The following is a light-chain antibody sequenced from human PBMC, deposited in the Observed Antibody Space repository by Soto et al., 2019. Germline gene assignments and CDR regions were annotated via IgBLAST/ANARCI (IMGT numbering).Light chain of an antibody. CDR2: DAS. Sequence: DIQMTQSPSTLSASVGDRVTITCRASQSVNNWLAWYQQKPGKAPKLLIYDASNLETGVPSRFSGSGSGTDFALTISSLQPEDFATYYCQQYNSYPITFGQGTRPEIK. CDR1: QSVNNW. V-gene: IGKV1-5*01. J-gene: IGKJ5*01. CDR3: QQYNSYPIT.